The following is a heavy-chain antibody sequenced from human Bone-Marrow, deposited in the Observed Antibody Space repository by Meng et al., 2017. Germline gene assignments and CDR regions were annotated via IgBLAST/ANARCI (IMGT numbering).Heavy chain of an antibody. D-gene: IGHD2-8*01. CDR3: ARGIVLMVYASNNWFDP. V-gene: IGHV1-18*01. J-gene: IGHJ5*02. CDR1: GYTFTSYG. Sequence: ASVKVSCKASGYTFTSYGISWVRQAPGQGLEWMGWISAYNGNTNYAQKLQGRVTMTTDTSTSTAYMELSRLRSDDTAVYYCARGIVLMVYASNNWFDPWGQGTLVTVSS. CDR2: ISAYNGNT.